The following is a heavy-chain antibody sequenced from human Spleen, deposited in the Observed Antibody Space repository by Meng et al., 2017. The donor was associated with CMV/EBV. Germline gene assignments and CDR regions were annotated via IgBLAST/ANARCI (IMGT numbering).Heavy chain of an antibody. V-gene: IGHV3-21*04. CDR2: ISSSSSYI. CDR1: GFTFSSYS. CDR3: AKDTRYYYYYGMDV. J-gene: IGHJ6*02. Sequence: GGSLRLSCAASGFTFSSYSMNWVRQAPGKGLEWVSSISSSSSYIYYADSVKGRFTISRDNAKNSLYLQMNSLRAEDTALYYCAKDTRYYYYYGMDVWGQGTTVTVSS.